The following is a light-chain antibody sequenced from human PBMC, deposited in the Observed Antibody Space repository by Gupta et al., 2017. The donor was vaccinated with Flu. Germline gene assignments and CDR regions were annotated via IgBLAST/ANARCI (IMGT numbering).Light chain of an antibody. J-gene: IGLJ1*01. CDR2: DVT. CDR1: SNDVGGYNR. Sequence: QSAPTQPLSVSGSPGQSVTISCTGTSNDVGGYNRVSWYEQRPGEAPKLILYDVTERPSGVPDRFSGSKSGNTASLTISGLQADEEADYYCSSPAGSVTWVFGTGTTVTVL. V-gene: IGLV2-11*01. CDR3: SSPAGSVTWV.